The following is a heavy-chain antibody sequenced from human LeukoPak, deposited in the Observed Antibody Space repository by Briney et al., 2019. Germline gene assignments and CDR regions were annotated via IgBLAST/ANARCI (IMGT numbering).Heavy chain of an antibody. CDR3: ARSPDYSSSMTKGY. J-gene: IGHJ4*02. D-gene: IGHD6-13*01. CDR2: ISYDGSNK. Sequence: GGSLRLSCAASGFTFSSYGMHWVRQAPGKGLEWVAVISYDGSNKYYADSVKGRFTISRDNSKNTLYLQMNSLRAEDTAVYYCARSPDYSSSMTKGYWGQGTLVTVSS. V-gene: IGHV3-30*03. CDR1: GFTFSSYG.